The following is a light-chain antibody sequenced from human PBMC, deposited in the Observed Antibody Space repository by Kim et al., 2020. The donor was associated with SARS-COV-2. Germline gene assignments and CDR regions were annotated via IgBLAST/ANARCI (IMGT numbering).Light chain of an antibody. CDR2: DRH. Sequence: QTVRCTGQGDSLRSYYSTKYQHKPGQVPILFIYDRHTRPAGIPDPFSGSSSGNTASLTISGTQAGDEADYYCNSRDSNDNVVFGGGTQLTVL. CDR3: NSRDSNDNVV. J-gene: IGLJ2*01. V-gene: IGLV3-19*01. CDR1: SLRSYY.